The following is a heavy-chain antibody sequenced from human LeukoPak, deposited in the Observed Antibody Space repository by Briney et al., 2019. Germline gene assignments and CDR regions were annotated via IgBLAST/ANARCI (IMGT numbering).Heavy chain of an antibody. D-gene: IGHD2-2*01. CDR3: ARDCSSTSCHDAFDI. CDR2: ISYDGSNK. CDR1: GFTFVSYG. J-gene: IGHJ3*02. V-gene: IGHV3-30*03. Sequence: GSLRLSCAASGFTFVSYGMHWVRQAPGKGLEWVAVISYDGSNKYYADSVKGRFTISRDNSKNTLYLQMNSLRAEDTAVYYCARDCSSTSCHDAFDIWGQGTMVTVSS.